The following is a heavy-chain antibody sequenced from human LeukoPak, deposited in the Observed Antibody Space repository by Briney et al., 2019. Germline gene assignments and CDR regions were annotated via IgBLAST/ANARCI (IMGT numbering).Heavy chain of an antibody. CDR2: IIPIFGTA. J-gene: IGHJ3*02. CDR1: GGTFSSYA. Sequence: ASVKVSCKASGGTFSSYAISWVRQAPGQGLEWMGGIIPIFGTANYAQKFQGRVTITADESTSTAYMELSSLRSEDTAVYYCARDHGYGSRFDIWGQGTMVTVSS. V-gene: IGHV1-69*13. D-gene: IGHD5-18*01. CDR3: ARDHGYGSRFDI.